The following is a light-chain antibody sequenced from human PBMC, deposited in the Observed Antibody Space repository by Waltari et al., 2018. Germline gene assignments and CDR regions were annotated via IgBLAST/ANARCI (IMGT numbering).Light chain of an antibody. CDR3: QQSYSTPVT. Sequence: DIQMTQSPASLSASIGDRVTITCRASQSISTYLNWYQQKPGKAPKLIICLVSHLDSGVPSRFSGSGSGADFTLTISSVQPEDFATYFCQQSYSTPVTFGQGTRLEIK. J-gene: IGKJ5*01. V-gene: IGKV1-39*01. CDR2: LVS. CDR1: QSISTY.